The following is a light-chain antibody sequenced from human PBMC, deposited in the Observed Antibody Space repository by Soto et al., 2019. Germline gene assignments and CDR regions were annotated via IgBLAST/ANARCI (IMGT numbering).Light chain of an antibody. J-gene: IGKJ1*01. V-gene: IGKV3-20*01. CDR1: XSVSXSY. CDR3: QQYGNSPPWT. Sequence: EIVLTQSPXTLSLSXGXRATXSCXASXSVSXSYLAWYQQKPGQAPRLLIYGASSRATGIPDRFSGSGSGTDFTLTISRLEPEDFAVYYCQQYGNSPPWTFGQGTKVEIK. CDR2: GAS.